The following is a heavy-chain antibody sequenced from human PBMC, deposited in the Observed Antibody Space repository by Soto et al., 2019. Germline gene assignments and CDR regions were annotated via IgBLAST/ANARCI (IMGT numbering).Heavy chain of an antibody. D-gene: IGHD1-26*01. Sequence: SETLSLTCAVYGGSFSGYYWSWIRQPPGKGLEWIGEINHSGSTNYNPSLKSRVTISVDTSKNQFSLKLSSVTAADTAVYYCARLSRSGSPVYAFDYWGQGTLVTVSS. V-gene: IGHV4-34*01. CDR2: INHSGST. J-gene: IGHJ4*02. CDR1: GGSFSGYY. CDR3: ARLSRSGSPVYAFDY.